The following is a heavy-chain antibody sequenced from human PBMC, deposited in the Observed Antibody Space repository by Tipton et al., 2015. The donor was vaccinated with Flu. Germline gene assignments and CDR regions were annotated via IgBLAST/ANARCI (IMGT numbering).Heavy chain of an antibody. CDR3: ARALNSGREYTFDI. CDR2: IIQSGNA. V-gene: IGHV4-38-2*02. D-gene: IGHD1-26*01. CDR1: GYFISSGYY. Sequence: TLSLTCTVSGYFISSGYYWGWIRQSPGTGLQWIATIIQSGNAYYNPSLRIRVTISVDTTKNLFSLNLSSVTATDTAVYYCARALNSGREYTFDIWGRGTVVTVSS. J-gene: IGHJ3*02.